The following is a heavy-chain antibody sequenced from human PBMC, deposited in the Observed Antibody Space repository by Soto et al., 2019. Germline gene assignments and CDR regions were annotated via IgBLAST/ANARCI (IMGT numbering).Heavy chain of an antibody. V-gene: IGHV4-61*01. D-gene: IGHD4-4*01. Sequence: PSETLSLTCSVSGGSVRSGSYYWTWIRQPPGKGLEWIGYIYQSGTTNYNASLKSRVTISIDTSKNQFSLALYSVTAADTAVYYCARTTGRHLDSWGQGILVTVSS. CDR1: GGSVRSGSYY. J-gene: IGHJ4*02. CDR2: IYQSGTT. CDR3: ARTTGRHLDS.